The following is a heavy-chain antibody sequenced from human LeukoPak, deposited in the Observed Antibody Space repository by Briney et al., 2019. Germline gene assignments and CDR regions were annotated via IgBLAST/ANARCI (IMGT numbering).Heavy chain of an antibody. D-gene: IGHD3-22*01. CDR1: GYTFTSYG. Sequence: GASVKVSCKASGYTFTSYGISWVRQAPGQGLEWMGWISAYNGNTNYAQKLQGRVTLTRDMSTSTDYLELSSLRSEDTAVYYCAREGYDSSALIDYWGQGTLVTVSS. V-gene: IGHV1-18*01. J-gene: IGHJ4*02. CDR2: ISAYNGNT. CDR3: AREGYDSSALIDY.